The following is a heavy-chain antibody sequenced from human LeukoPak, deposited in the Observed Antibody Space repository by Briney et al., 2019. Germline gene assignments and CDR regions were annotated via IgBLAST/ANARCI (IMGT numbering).Heavy chain of an antibody. Sequence: GGSLRLSCAASGFTFSSYSMKWVRQAPGKGLGWVSSISSSSTYIFYADSVKGRFTISRDSAKNSLYLQMNSLRAEDSAVYYCARLIKSGSGADYWGQGTLVTVSS. D-gene: IGHD2-15*01. CDR3: ARLIKSGSGADY. V-gene: IGHV3-21*01. CDR1: GFTFSSYS. J-gene: IGHJ4*02. CDR2: ISSSSTYI.